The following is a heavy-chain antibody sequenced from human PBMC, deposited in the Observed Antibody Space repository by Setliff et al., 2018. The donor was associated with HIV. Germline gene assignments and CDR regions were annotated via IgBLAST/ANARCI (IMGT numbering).Heavy chain of an antibody. CDR2: IYHSGST. CDR3: ARGFNYYDKKRWFDP. D-gene: IGHD3-22*01. J-gene: IGHJ5*02. V-gene: IGHV4-38-2*01. CDR1: GYSISSGHS. Sequence: AETLSLTCAVSGYSISSGHSWGWIRQPPGRGLEWNGSIYHSGSTYYNPSRKSRVTMSVDTSKYQFSLMLSSVSAADTDVYYCARGFNYYDKKRWFDPWGQGTPVTVSS.